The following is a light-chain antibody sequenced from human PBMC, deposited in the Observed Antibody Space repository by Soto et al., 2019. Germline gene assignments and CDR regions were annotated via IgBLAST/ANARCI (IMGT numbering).Light chain of an antibody. CDR2: AAS. J-gene: IGKJ1*01. V-gene: IGKV1-39*01. CDR3: QQSYSIMSWT. CDR1: ERISTY. Sequence: DIQVTQSPSSLPSSVGDIVTITCRSIERISTYLNWYQQKPGKAPKLLIYAASTLQSGVPSRFSGSGSGTDFSLTINGLQPEDFANYYCQQSYSIMSWTFGQGTKVDIK.